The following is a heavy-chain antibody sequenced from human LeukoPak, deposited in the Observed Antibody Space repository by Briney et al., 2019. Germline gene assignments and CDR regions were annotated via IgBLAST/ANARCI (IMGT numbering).Heavy chain of an antibody. V-gene: IGHV1-2*06. J-gene: IGHJ5*02. D-gene: IGHD5-12*01. CDR2: INPSSGGT. CDR3: ARELYSLLAVNWFDP. Sequence: ASVKVSCKASGYAFTGYYMHWVRQAPGQGLEWMRRINPSSGGTNYAQKFQGRVTMTRDTSITTAYMELSRLGSDDTAVYYCARELYSLLAVNWFDPWGQGTLVTVSS. CDR1: GYAFTGYY.